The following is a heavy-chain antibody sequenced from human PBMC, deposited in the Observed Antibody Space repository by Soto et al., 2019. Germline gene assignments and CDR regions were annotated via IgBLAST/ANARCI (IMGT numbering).Heavy chain of an antibody. J-gene: IGHJ6*02. Sequence: PSETLSLTCTVSGGSVSSGSYYWSWIRQPPGKGLEWIGYIYYSGSTNYNPSLKSRVTISVDTSKNQFSLKLSSVTAADTAVYYCARGSYNWNYAPDYYYGMDVWGQGTTVTVSS. CDR2: IYYSGST. CDR1: GGSVSSGSYY. CDR3: ARGSYNWNYAPDYYYGMDV. V-gene: IGHV4-61*01. D-gene: IGHD1-7*01.